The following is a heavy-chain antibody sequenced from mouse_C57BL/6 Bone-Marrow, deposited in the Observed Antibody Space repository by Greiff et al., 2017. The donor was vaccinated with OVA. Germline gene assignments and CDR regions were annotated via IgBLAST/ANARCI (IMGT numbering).Heavy chain of an antibody. CDR1: GFNIKDDY. J-gene: IGHJ3*01. D-gene: IGHD1-1*01. CDR2: IDPENGDT. V-gene: IGHV14-4*01. Sequence: EVQLQQSGAELVRPGASVKLSCTASGFNIKDDYMHWVKQRPEQGLEWIGWIDPENGDTEYASKFQGKATITADTSSNTAYLQLSSLTSEDTAVYYCTTSGVVARAYWGQGTLVTVSA. CDR3: TTSGVVARAY.